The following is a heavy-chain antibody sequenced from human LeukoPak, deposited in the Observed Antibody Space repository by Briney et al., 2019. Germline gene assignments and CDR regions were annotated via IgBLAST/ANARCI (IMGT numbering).Heavy chain of an antibody. Sequence: KSGPTLVKPTQTLTLTCTFSGFSLSTSGVGVGWIRQPPGKALEWLALIYWDDDKRYSPSLKSRLTITKDTSKNQVVLTMTNMDPVDTATYYCAHTFLDVITMVRGDLWYFDYWGQGTLVTVSS. CDR1: GFSLSTSGVG. J-gene: IGHJ4*02. CDR2: IYWDDDK. D-gene: IGHD3-10*01. CDR3: AHTFLDVITMVRGDLWYFDY. V-gene: IGHV2-5*02.